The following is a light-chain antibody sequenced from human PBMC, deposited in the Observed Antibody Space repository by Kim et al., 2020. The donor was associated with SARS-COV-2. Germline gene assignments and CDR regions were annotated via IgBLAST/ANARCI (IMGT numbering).Light chain of an antibody. V-gene: IGLV3-19*01. CDR1: SLRSYY. Sequence: SSELTQDPAVSVALGQTVRITCQGDSLRSYYASWYQQKPGQAPVLVIYGKNNRPSGIPDRFSGSSSGNTASLLITGAQAEAEADYFCNSRDSSGNHLVFG. CDR2: GKN. CDR3: NSRDSSGNHLV. J-gene: IGLJ2*01.